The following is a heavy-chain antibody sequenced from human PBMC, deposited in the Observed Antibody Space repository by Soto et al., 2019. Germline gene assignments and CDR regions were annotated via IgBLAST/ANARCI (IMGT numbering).Heavy chain of an antibody. D-gene: IGHD2-15*01. Sequence: SETLSLTCAVYGGSISSYYWSWIRQPAGKGLEWIGRIYTSGNTNYNPSLKSRVTMSVDTSKNQFSLKLSSVTAADTAVYYCAREEVGYCSGGRCYYYVMDVWGQGTTVTVSS. CDR3: AREEVGYCSGGRCYYYVMDV. CDR2: IYTSGNT. V-gene: IGHV4-4*07. J-gene: IGHJ6*02. CDR1: GGSISSYY.